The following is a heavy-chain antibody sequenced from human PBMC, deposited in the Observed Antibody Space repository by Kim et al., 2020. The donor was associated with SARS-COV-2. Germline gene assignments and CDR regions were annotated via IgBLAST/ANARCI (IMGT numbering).Heavy chain of an antibody. J-gene: IGHJ4*02. Sequence: ASVKVSCKASGYTFTSYAMNWVRQAPGQGLEWMGWINTNTGNPTYAQGFTGRFVFSLDTSVSTAYLQISSLKAEDTAVYYCARGKTTYYYDSSGYYSLVYWGQGTLVTVSS. CDR3: ARGKTTYYYDSSGYYSLVY. CDR1: GYTFTSYA. CDR2: INTNTGNP. D-gene: IGHD3-22*01. V-gene: IGHV7-4-1*02.